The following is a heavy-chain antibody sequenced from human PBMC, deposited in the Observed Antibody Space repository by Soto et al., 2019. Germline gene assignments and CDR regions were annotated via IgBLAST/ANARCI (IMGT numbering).Heavy chain of an antibody. D-gene: IGHD3-22*01. CDR3: TRRNYDSTGATDH. Sequence: EVQLVESGGGLVQPGGSLKLSCAASGFTFSDSGIHWVRQPPGKGLEWVGLIRRKGYRYATSSGASVRGRFTISRDDSKSTAYLQMSSLKIDDTAVYYCTRRNYDSTGATDHWGQGVQVTVSS. J-gene: IGHJ4*02. CDR1: GFTFSDSG. V-gene: IGHV3-73*02. CDR2: IRRKGYRYAT.